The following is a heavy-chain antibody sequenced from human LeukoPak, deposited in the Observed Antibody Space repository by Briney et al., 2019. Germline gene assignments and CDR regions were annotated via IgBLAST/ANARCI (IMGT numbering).Heavy chain of an antibody. V-gene: IGHV4-59*01. CDR1: GGSISSYY. Sequence: PSETLSLTCTVSGGSISSYYWSWIRQPPGKGLEWIGYIYYSGSTNYNPSLKSRVTISVDTSKNQFSLKLSSVTAADTAVYYCARGWGYSYGSYYYYYYGMDVWGQGTTVTVSS. CDR2: IYYSGST. J-gene: IGHJ6*02. CDR3: ARGWGYSYGSYYYYYYGMDV. D-gene: IGHD5-18*01.